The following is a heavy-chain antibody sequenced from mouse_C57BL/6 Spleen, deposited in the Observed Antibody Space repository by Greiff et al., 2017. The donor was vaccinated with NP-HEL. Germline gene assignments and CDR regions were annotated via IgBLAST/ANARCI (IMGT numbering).Heavy chain of an antibody. CDR3: ARESNYGFAY. CDR1: GFTFSDYY. CDR2: INYDGSST. Sequence: EVQVVESEGGLVQPGSSMKLSCTASGFTFSDYYMAWVRQVPEKGLEWVANINYDGSSTYYLDSLKSRFIISRDNAKNILYLQMSSLKSEDTATYYCARESNYGFAYWGQGTLVTVSA. V-gene: IGHV5-16*01. D-gene: IGHD2-5*01. J-gene: IGHJ3*01.